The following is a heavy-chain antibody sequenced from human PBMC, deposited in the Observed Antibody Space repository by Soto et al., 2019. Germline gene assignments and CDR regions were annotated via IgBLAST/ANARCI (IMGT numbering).Heavy chain of an antibody. CDR2: INQDGSEK. CDR1: GFTFRTYW. D-gene: IGHD5-18*01. CDR3: ARDGSTSWYSYDYHGMDV. J-gene: IGHJ6*02. V-gene: IGHV3-7*05. Sequence: EVQLVESGGGLVQPGGSLRLSCGASGFTFRTYWLSWVRQVPGKGLEWVANINQDGSEKNYVDSVKGRFTISRDNAKNSPHLQMSSLRAEDTALYYCARDGSTSWYSYDYHGMDVWGQGTTVTVSS.